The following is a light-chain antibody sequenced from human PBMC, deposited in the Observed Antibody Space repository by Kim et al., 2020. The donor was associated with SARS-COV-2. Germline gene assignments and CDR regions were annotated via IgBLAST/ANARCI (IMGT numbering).Light chain of an antibody. Sequence: QRFTISCTGSSSNIGAGYDVQWYQQLPGTAPKLLIYGNSNRPSGVPDRFSGSKSGTSASLAITGLQAEDEADYYCQSYDSSLSGWVFGGGTKVTGL. J-gene: IGLJ3*02. CDR3: QSYDSSLSGWV. CDR2: GNS. CDR1: SSNIGAGYD. V-gene: IGLV1-40*01.